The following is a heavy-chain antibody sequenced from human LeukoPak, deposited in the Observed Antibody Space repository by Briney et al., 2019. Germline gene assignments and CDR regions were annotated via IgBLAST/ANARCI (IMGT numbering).Heavy chain of an antibody. D-gene: IGHD1-1*01. CDR3: GVCTLNDEAFDI. CDR1: GGSISSGNYY. J-gene: IGHJ3*02. Sequence: SETLSLTCTVSGGSISSGNYYWSWIRQPAGRGLEWIGRIYTSGSTSYNPSLKSRVTISVDMSKNQFSLKLSSVTAADTAVYYCGVCTLNDEAFDIWGQGTMVTVSS. CDR2: IYTSGST. V-gene: IGHV4-61*02.